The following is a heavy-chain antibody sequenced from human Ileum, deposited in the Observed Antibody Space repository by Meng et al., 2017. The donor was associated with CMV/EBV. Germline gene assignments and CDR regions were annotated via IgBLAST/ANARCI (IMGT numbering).Heavy chain of an antibody. J-gene: IGHJ4*02. Sequence: EVELVESGGSLVKPGGSRRLSCAASGFTFSDYPMNWVRQAPGKGLQCIASINHDSTYIYYADSVKGRFTISRDNAKKPLFLQMISLRVEDTAVYYCTRDINYNLDYWGQGALVTVSS. CDR3: TRDINYNLDY. CDR2: INHDSTYI. D-gene: IGHD1-1*01. CDR1: GFTFSDYP. V-gene: IGHV3-21*01.